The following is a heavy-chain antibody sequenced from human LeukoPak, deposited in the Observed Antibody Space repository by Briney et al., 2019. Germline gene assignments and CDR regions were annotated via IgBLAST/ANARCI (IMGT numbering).Heavy chain of an antibody. Sequence: SETLSLTCTVSGASISSSDYYWGWIRQPPGKGLEWIGSLYSGGLTYYNPSLKSRVTVSVDTSKNQFSLKVTSVTAADTAVYSCASGGYSSGWYGSFDIWGQWTVVTVSS. J-gene: IGHJ3*02. CDR1: GASISSSDYY. V-gene: IGHV4-39*01. D-gene: IGHD6-19*01. CDR2: LYSGGLT. CDR3: ASGGYSSGWYGSFDI.